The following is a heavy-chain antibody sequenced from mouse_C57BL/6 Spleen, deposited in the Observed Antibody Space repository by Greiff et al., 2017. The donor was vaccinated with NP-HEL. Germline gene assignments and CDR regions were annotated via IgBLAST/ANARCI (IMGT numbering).Heavy chain of an antibody. CDR3: ARRLRITTGFDY. CDR1: GYTFTSYW. J-gene: IGHJ2*01. D-gene: IGHD1-1*01. CDR2: IDPSDSYT. Sequence: QVQLQQPGAELVRPGTSVKLSCKASGYTFTSYWMHWVKQRPGQGLEWIGVIDPSDSYTNYNQKFKGKATLTVDTSSSPAYMQLSSLTSEDSAVYYCARRLRITTGFDYWGQGTTLTVSS. V-gene: IGHV1-59*01.